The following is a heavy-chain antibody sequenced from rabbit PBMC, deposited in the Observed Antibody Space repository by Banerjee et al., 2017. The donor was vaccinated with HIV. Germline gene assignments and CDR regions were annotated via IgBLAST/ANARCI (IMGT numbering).Heavy chain of an antibody. CDR2: IDGGSTYTT. Sequence: QQQLEESGGGLVKPEGSLTLTCTASGFSFSNKYVMCWVRQAPGKGLEWIACIDGGSTYTTYYASWAKGRFTISKTSSTTVTLQMTSLTAADTATYFCARGVGAGHGYADLWGQGTLVTVS. CDR3: ARGVGAGHGYADL. D-gene: IGHD6-1*01. V-gene: IGHV1S45*01. CDR1: GFSFSNKYV. J-gene: IGHJ6*01.